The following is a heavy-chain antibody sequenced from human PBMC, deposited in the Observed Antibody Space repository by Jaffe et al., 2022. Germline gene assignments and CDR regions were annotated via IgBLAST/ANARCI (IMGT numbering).Heavy chain of an antibody. V-gene: IGHV4-34*01. Sequence: QVQLQQWGAGLLKPSETLSLTCAVYGGSFSGYYWSWIRQPPGKGLEWIGEINHSGSTNYNPSLKSRVTISVDTSKNQFSLKLSSVTAADTAVYYCARGHGVPYSSSWYRWGQGTMVTVSS. CDR3: ARGHGVPYSSSWYR. CDR2: INHSGST. D-gene: IGHD6-13*01. CDR1: GGSFSGYY. J-gene: IGHJ3*01.